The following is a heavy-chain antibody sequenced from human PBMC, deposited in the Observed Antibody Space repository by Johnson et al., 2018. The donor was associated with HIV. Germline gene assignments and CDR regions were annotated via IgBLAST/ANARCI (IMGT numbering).Heavy chain of an antibody. Sequence: VQLVESGGGVVQPGRSLRLSCAASGFTFSSYAMHWVRQAPGKGLEWVSGISWNSGSIGYADSVKGRFTISRDNAKNSLYLQMNSLRDDDTSVYYCTVWRWGWSGQEPFDVWGPGTMVTVSS. CDR2: ISWNSGSI. J-gene: IGHJ3*01. CDR3: TVWRWGWSGQEPFDV. D-gene: IGHD3-3*01. V-gene: IGHV3-9*01. CDR1: GFTFSSYA.